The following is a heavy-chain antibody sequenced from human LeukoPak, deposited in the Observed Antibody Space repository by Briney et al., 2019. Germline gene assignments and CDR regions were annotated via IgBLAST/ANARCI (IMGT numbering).Heavy chain of an antibody. CDR2: ISGSSRPI. CDR1: GFTFSSYS. J-gene: IGHJ6*02. CDR3: ARQQHSSGWTYYYYYGMDV. D-gene: IGHD6-19*01. Sequence: PGGSLRLSCAASGFTFSSYSMNWVRQAPGRGLEWVSYISGSSRPIYYADSVKGRFTISGDNAKNSLYLQMNSLRDEDTAVYYCARQQHSSGWTYYYYYGMDVWGQGTTVTVSS. V-gene: IGHV3-48*02.